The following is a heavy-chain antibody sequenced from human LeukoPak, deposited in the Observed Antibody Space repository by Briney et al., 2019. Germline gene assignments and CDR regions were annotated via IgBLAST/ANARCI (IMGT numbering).Heavy chain of an antibody. CDR2: IYYSGST. CDR1: SGSISSGGYS. J-gene: IGHJ5*02. CDR3: ARDRPTPPITIFGVVTTSAYNWFDP. Sequence: SQTLSCNCTVSSGSISSGGYSWRWVRQHPGRGLEWIGYIYYSGSTYYNPSLKTRVTISVDTSKNQFSLKLSSVTAADTAVYYSARDRPTPPITIFGVVTTSAYNWFDPWGQGTMVTVSS. V-gene: IGHV4-31*03. D-gene: IGHD3-3*01.